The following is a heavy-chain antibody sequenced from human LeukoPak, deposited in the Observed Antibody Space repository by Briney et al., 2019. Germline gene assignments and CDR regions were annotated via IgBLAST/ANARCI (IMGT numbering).Heavy chain of an antibody. V-gene: IGHV1-69*04. CDR2: IIPILGIA. CDR1: GGTFSSYA. Sequence: ASVKVSCKASGGTFSSYAISWVRQAPRQGLEWMGRIIPILGIANYAQKFQGRVTITADKSTSTAYMELSSLRSEDTAVYYCAFTGYDYVWGSYRWDLDYWGQGTLVTVSS. J-gene: IGHJ4*02. D-gene: IGHD3-16*02. CDR3: AFTGYDYVWGSYRWDLDY.